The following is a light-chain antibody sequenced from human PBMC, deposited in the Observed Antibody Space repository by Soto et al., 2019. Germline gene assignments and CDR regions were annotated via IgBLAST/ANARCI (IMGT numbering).Light chain of an antibody. CDR3: QKSWT. V-gene: IGKV1-39*01. CDR1: QNISDS. Sequence: DIQMTQSPSSLSASVGDRVTITCRASQNISDSLNWYQHKPGQAPKLLIYAASSLQSGVPSRFSGSGSETDFTLHINSLPPEDFSSYFCQKSWTFGQGTKL. CDR2: AAS. J-gene: IGKJ2*01.